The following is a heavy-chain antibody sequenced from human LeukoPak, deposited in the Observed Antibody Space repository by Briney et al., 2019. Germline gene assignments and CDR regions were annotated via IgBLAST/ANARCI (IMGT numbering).Heavy chain of an antibody. CDR1: GGTFSSYA. CDR2: IIPIFGTA. CDR3: ARGTRSWELPDY. J-gene: IGHJ4*02. Sequence: SVKVSCKASGGTFSSYAISWVRQAPGQGLEWMGGIIPIFGTANYAQKFQGRVTITADESTSTAYMELSSLRSEGTAVYYCARGTRSWELPDYWGQGTLVTVSS. V-gene: IGHV1-69*13. D-gene: IGHD1-26*01.